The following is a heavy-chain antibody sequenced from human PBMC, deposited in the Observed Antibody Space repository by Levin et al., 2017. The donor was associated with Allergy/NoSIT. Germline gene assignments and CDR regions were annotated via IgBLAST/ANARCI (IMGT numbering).Heavy chain of an antibody. CDR2: IRSKANSYAT. V-gene: IGHV3-73*01. D-gene: IGHD3-22*01. Sequence: GESLKISCAASGFTFSGSAMHWVRQASGKGLEWVGRIRSKANSYATAYAASVKGRFTISRDDSKNTAYLQMNSLKTEDTAVYYCTSVYDSSGCVIWGQGTMVTVSS. J-gene: IGHJ3*02. CDR1: GFTFSGSA. CDR3: TSVYDSSGCVI.